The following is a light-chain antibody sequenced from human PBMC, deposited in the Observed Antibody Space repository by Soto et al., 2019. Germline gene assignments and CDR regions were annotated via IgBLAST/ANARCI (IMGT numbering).Light chain of an antibody. CDR1: QSVSSY. J-gene: IGKJ1*01. CDR2: DAS. V-gene: IGKV3-11*01. CDR3: QQRSNWPPTWT. Sequence: EIVLTQSPATLSLSPGERATLSCRASQSVSSYLAWYQQKPGQAPRLLIYDASNRATGIPARFSGSGSGTDFTLTIRSLELEDFAVYYYQQRSNWPPTWTCGQGPKVELK.